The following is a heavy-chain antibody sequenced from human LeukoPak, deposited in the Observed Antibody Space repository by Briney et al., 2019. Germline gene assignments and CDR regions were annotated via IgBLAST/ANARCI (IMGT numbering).Heavy chain of an antibody. CDR3: AKGRRDGYNYGMDV. CDR2: ISGSGGST. V-gene: IGHV3-23*01. D-gene: IGHD5-24*01. CDR1: GFTFSSYS. J-gene: IGHJ6*02. Sequence: GGSLRLSCAASGFTFSSYSMNWVRQAPGKGLEWVSDISGSGGSTYYADSAKGRFTISRDNSKNTLYVQMNSLRAEDTAVYYCAKGRRDGYNYGMDVWGQGTTVTVSS.